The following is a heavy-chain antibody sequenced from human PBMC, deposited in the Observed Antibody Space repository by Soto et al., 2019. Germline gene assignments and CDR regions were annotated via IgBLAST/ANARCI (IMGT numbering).Heavy chain of an antibody. Sequence: QVQLRESGPGLVKPSETLSLTCTVSGSSVSGGLYYWNWIRQPPGKGLEWIGYIYHSATTNYNASLRSRVTISVDTSKNEFSRRLTSVTAADTAVYYCARYSDFGDYGYFDSWGQGTLVTVSS. CDR2: IYHSATT. D-gene: IGHD4-17*01. CDR1: GSSVSGGLYY. CDR3: ARYSDFGDYGYFDS. J-gene: IGHJ4*03. V-gene: IGHV4-61*01.